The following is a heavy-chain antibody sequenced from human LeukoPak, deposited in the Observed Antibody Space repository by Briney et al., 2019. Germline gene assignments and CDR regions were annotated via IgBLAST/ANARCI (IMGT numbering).Heavy chain of an antibody. D-gene: IGHD4-17*01. CDR2: IYYSRTT. Sequence: PSETLSLTCTVSGGSISSYYWSWIRQPPEKGLEWIGYIYYSRTTNYNPSLKSRVTISVDTSKNQFSLKLSSVTAADTAVYYCARLASGDYANYYYYYGMDVWGQGTTVTVSS. V-gene: IGHV4-59*12. CDR1: GGSISSYY. J-gene: IGHJ6*02. CDR3: ARLASGDYANYYYYYGMDV.